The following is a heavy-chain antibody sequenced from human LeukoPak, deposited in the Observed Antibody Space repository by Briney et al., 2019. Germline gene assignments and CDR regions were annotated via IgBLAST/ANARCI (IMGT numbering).Heavy chain of an antibody. CDR1: GFTVSSNY. CDR3: ARAEGSSSWFDP. CDR2: IYSGGST. D-gene: IGHD6-13*01. Sequence: GGSLRLSCAASGFTVSSNYMSWVRQAPGKGLEWVSVIYSGGSTYYADSVKGRFTISRDNSKNTLYPQMNSLRAEDTAVYYCARAEGSSSWFDPWGQGTLVTVSS. V-gene: IGHV3-66*01. J-gene: IGHJ5*02.